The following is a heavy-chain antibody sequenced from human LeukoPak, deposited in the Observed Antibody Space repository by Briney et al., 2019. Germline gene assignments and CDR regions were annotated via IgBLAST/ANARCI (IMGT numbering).Heavy chain of an antibody. CDR3: ARTIGYCSGGSCFQDYCYYGMDV. J-gene: IGHJ6*02. CDR2: IYTSGST. Sequence: SQTLSLTCTVSGGSISSGSYYWSWIRQPAGKGLEWIGRIYTSGSTNYNPSLKSRVTISVDTSKNQFSLKLSSVTAADTAVYYCARTIGYCSGGSCFQDYCYYGMDVWGQGTTVTVSS. CDR1: GGSISSGSYY. D-gene: IGHD2-15*01. V-gene: IGHV4-61*02.